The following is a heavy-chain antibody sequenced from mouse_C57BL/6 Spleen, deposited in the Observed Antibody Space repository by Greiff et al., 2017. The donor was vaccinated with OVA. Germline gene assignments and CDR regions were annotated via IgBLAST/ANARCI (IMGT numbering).Heavy chain of an antibody. CDR3: TRKGYSNYPFDY. CDR2: IDPETGGT. D-gene: IGHD2-5*01. J-gene: IGHJ2*01. CDR1: GYTFTDYE. Sequence: VKLMESGAELVRPGASVTLSCKASGYTFTDYEMHWVKQTPVHGLEWIGAIDPETGGTAYNQKFKGKAILTADKSSSTAYMELRSLTSEDSAVYYCTRKGYSNYPFDYWGQGTTLTVSS. V-gene: IGHV1-15*01.